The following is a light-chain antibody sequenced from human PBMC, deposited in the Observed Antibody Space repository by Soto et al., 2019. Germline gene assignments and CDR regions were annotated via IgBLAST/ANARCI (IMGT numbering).Light chain of an antibody. V-gene: IGLV2-8*01. CDR1: SSDVGDYNY. CDR3: SSFAGSPVV. CDR2: EVS. J-gene: IGLJ2*01. Sequence: QSALTQPPSESGSLGQSVTIPCTGTSSDVGDYNYVSWYQQHPGKVPKLMIYEVSKRPSGVPDRFSGSKSGNTASLTVSGLQAEDEADYYCSSFAGSPVVFGGGTKVTVL.